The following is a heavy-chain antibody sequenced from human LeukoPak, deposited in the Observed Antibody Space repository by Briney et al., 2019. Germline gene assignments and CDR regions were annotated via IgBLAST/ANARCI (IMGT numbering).Heavy chain of an antibody. V-gene: IGHV4-59*08. CDR1: GGSISNYY. CDR3: AGHPPRGQLGTAFDI. Sequence: PSETLSLTCTVSGGSISNYYWSWIRQPPGKELEWIGYIYYSGNINYNPSLGSRVTISVDTSKNHLSLRLTSVTAADTAIYYCAGHPPRGQLGTAFDIWGQGTMVTVSS. CDR2: IYYSGNI. D-gene: IGHD3-16*01. J-gene: IGHJ3*02.